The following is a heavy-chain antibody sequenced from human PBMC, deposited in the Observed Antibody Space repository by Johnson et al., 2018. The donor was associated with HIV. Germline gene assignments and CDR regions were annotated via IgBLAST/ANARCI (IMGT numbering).Heavy chain of an antibody. J-gene: IGHJ3*02. CDR1: GFTFDDYG. CDR2: INWNGGST. CDR3: ASRVGELRSVDI. V-gene: IGHV3-20*04. D-gene: IGHD1-26*01. Sequence: VQLVESGGGVVRPGGSLRLSCAASGFTFDDYGMSWVRQPPGKGLEWVSTINWNGGSTGYADSVKGRFTISRDNAQNSLHLQMNSLRAEDTALYYCASRVGELRSVDIWGQGTMVTVSS.